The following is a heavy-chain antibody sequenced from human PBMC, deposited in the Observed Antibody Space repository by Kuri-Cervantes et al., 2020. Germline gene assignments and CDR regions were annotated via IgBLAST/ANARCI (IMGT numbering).Heavy chain of an antibody. CDR3: ARIGYYGSGSLDY. D-gene: IGHD3-10*01. V-gene: IGHV3-30-3*01. CDR2: ISYDGSNK. J-gene: IGHJ4*02. Sequence: SCKASGYTFTGYYMHWVRQAPGKGLEWVAVISYDGSNKYYADSVKGRFTISRDNSKNTLYLQMNSLRAEDTAVYYCARIGYYGSGSLDYWGQGTLVTVSS. CDR1: GYTFTGYY.